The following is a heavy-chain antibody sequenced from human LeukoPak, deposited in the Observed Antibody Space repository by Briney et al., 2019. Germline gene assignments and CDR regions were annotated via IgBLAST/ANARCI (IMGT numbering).Heavy chain of an antibody. CDR1: GFTFSSYA. D-gene: IGHD3-10*01. V-gene: IGHV3-30*04. CDR2: ISYDGSNK. CDR3: ARDDSNYYGLGSYGEVFDY. J-gene: IGHJ4*02. Sequence: GGSLRLSCAASGFTFSSYAMHWVRQAPGKGLEWVAVISYDGSNKYYADSVKGRFTISRDNSKNTLYLQMNSLRAEDTAVYYCARDDSNYYGLGSYGEVFDYWGQGTLVTVSS.